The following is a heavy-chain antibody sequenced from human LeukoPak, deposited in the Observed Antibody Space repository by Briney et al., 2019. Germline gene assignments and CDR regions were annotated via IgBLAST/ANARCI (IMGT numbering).Heavy chain of an antibody. CDR1: GFTFSSYG. V-gene: IGHV3-30*18. CDR3: AKSDTAMVRRTYYFDY. Sequence: GGSLTLSCAASGFTFSSYGMHWVRQAPGKGLEGVAGISYDESNKYYADSVKGRFTISRDNSKNTLYLQMNSLRAEDTAVYYCAKSDTAMVRRTYYFDYWGQGTLVTVSS. J-gene: IGHJ4*02. CDR2: ISYDESNK. D-gene: IGHD5-18*01.